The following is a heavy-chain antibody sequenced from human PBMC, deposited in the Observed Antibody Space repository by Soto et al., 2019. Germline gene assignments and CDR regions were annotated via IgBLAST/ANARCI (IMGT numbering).Heavy chain of an antibody. Sequence: QVPLVESGGGVVQPGTSLRLSCAASGFTFSSHGMHWVRQAPGTGPEWVAGIWYDGSTKYYADSVRGRFSISRDNAKNMLYLKMSSLRVEDTAVYHCVRWGNWKVPDHWGQGTLVTVSS. CDR3: VRWGNWKVPDH. CDR1: GFTFSSHG. J-gene: IGHJ4*02. V-gene: IGHV3-33*01. D-gene: IGHD1-1*01. CDR2: IWYDGSTK.